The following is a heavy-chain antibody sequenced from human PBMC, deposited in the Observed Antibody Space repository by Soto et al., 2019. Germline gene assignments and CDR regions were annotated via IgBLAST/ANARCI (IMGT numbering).Heavy chain of an antibody. CDR3: ARGGAIAVAGTGYYYDYMDV. Sequence: ASVKVSCKASGYTFTSYDINWVRQATGQGLEWMGWMNPNSGNTGYAQKFQGRVTMTRNTSISTAYMELSSLRSEDTAVYYCARGGAIAVAGTGYYYDYMDVWGKGTTVTVSS. D-gene: IGHD6-19*01. CDR1: GYTFTSYD. V-gene: IGHV1-8*01. J-gene: IGHJ6*03. CDR2: MNPNSGNT.